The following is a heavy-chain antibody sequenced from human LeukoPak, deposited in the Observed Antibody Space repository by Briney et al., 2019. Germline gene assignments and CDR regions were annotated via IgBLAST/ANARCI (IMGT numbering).Heavy chain of an antibody. Sequence: SETLSLTCAVYGGSFSGYYWSWIRQPPGKGLEWIGYIYHSGSTYYNPSLKSRVTISVDRSKNQFSLKLNSVTAADTAVYYCARARGYGVGYFDYWGQETLVTVSS. CDR3: ARARGYGVGYFDY. J-gene: IGHJ4*02. CDR2: IYHSGST. D-gene: IGHD6-13*01. CDR1: GGSFSGYY. V-gene: IGHV4-30-2*01.